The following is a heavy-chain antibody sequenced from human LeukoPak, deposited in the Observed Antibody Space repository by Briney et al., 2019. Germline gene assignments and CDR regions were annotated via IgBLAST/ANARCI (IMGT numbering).Heavy chain of an antibody. CDR3: ARDRVPAYYYYYMDV. CDR1: GFTFSSYA. D-gene: IGHD3-10*01. Sequence: GGSLRLSCAASGFTFSSYAMHWVRQAPGKGLEWVAVISYDENNKYYADSVKGRFTTSRDNSKNTLYLQMNSLRAEDTAVYYCARDRVPAYYYYYMDVWGKGTTVTVSS. CDR2: ISYDENNK. V-gene: IGHV3-30*04. J-gene: IGHJ6*03.